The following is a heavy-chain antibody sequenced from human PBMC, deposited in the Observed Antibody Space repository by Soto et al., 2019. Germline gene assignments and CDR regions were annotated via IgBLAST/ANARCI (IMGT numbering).Heavy chain of an antibody. CDR1: GFIFDSYA. CDR2: FSGSGHAT. J-gene: IGHJ4*02. D-gene: IGHD3-22*01. CDR3: AKGRYFDSSGGCANY. V-gene: IGHV3-23*01. Sequence: EVKLLESGGGLIPPGASARLSCVTSGFIFDSYAMSWVRQSPGRGLEWVAAFSGSGHATYYTRSVQGRFLISRDKSKKTVFLQMNNLRAEDTAVYYCAKGRYFDSSGGCANYWGLGTLVTVSS.